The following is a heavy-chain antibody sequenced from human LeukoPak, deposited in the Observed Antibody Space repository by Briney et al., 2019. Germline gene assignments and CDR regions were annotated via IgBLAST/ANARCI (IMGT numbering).Heavy chain of an antibody. Sequence: PSETLSLTCAVYGGSFSEYYWSWIRQPPGKGLEWIGEINHSGITNYNSSLKSRVTISVDTSKHQFSLKLSSVTAADTAVYYCAREGAGHSGGTGYWGQGILVTVS. J-gene: IGHJ4*02. V-gene: IGHV4-34*01. CDR2: INHSGIT. CDR1: GGSFSEYY. D-gene: IGHD1-1*01. CDR3: AREGAGHSGGTGY.